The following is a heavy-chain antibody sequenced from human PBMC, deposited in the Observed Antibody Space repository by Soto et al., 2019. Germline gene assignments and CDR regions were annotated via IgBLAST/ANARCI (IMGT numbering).Heavy chain of an antibody. J-gene: IGHJ6*02. CDR3: ARDWGNTYYDILTGYQHYYYYGMDV. D-gene: IGHD3-9*01. V-gene: IGHV5-51*01. Sequence: GESLKISCKGSGYSFTSYWIGWVRQMPGKGLEWMGIIYPGDSDTRYSPSFQGQVTISADKSISTAYLQWSSLKASDTAMYYCARDWGNTYYDILTGYQHYYYYGMDVWGQGTTVTVSS. CDR1: GYSFTSYW. CDR2: IYPGDSDT.